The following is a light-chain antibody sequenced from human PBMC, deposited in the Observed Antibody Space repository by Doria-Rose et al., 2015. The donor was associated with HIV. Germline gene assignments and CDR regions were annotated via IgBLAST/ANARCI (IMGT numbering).Light chain of an antibody. CDR1: QNINNF. CDR2: DAS. J-gene: IGKJ4*01. CDR3: QQRNNWQELT. Sequence: LSPGERATLSCRASQNINNFLAWYQHKPGQAPRLLIYDASNRATGIPARFSGSGSGTDFTLTISSLEPEDFAVYYCQQRNNWQELTFGGGTKVEI. V-gene: IGKV3-11*01.